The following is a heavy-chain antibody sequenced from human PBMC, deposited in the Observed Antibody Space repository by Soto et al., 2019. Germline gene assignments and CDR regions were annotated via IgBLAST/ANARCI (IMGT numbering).Heavy chain of an antibody. CDR1: GGSTSSDNY. CDR2: IYYSGNT. D-gene: IGHD3-16*01. V-gene: IGHV4-30-4*01. Sequence: SETLSVTCTVSGGSTSSDNYWSWIRQPPGKGLEWIGHIYYSGNTDYNPSLKSRLAISIDTSKNQFSLKLSSVTAADTAVYFCAREGGESSDGLYYFDSWGHGSLVTVSS. CDR3: AREGGESSDGLYYFDS. J-gene: IGHJ4*01.